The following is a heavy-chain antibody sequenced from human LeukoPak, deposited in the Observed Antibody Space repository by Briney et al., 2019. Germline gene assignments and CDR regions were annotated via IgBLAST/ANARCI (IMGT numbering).Heavy chain of an antibody. D-gene: IGHD3-10*01. CDR1: GGSISSYY. CDR2: IYYTGSA. CDR3: AIYAGSYPWFDP. Sequence: SETLSLTCSVSGGSISSYYWSWIRQPPGKGLEWIGYIYYTGSANYNPSLKSRVTISVDTSKNQFSLKLSSVTAADTALYYCAIYAGSYPWFDPWGQGTLVTVSS. V-gene: IGHV4-59*01. J-gene: IGHJ5*02.